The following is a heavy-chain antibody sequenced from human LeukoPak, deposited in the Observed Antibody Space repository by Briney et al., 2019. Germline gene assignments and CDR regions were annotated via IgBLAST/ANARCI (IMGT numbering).Heavy chain of an antibody. V-gene: IGHV3-23*01. CDR1: GFTFSSYA. CDR3: AKDSTDYYDSSGFDY. J-gene: IGHJ4*02. Sequence: GGSLRLSCAASGFTFSSYAMSWVRQAPGKGLEWVSAISGSGGSTYYADSVKGRFTISRDNSENTLYLQMNSLRAEDTAVYYCAKDSTDYYDSSGFDYSGQGTLVTVSS. D-gene: IGHD3-22*01. CDR2: ISGSGGST.